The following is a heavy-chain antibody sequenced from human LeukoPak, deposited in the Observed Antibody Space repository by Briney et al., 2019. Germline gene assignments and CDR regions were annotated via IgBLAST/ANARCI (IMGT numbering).Heavy chain of an antibody. J-gene: IGHJ5*01. CDR3: AKDRPNFHENSGHYYRRDGDS. V-gene: IGHV3-23*01. Sequence: AGGSLTLSCQASGFTFYMYAMSWVRQAPGKGLEWVASMCGTAGCTFYPDSVKGRFTISRDNSKNVLYLRMNSLTAEDTAIYYCAKDRPNFHENSGHYYRRDGDSWGQGTLVNVSS. CDR1: GFTFYMYA. D-gene: IGHD3-22*01. CDR2: MCGTAGCT.